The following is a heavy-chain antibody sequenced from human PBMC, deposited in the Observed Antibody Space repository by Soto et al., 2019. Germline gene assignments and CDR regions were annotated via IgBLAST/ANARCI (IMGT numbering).Heavy chain of an antibody. D-gene: IGHD3-3*01. CDR1: GFTFSSYD. CDR2: IGTAGDT. Sequence: GGSLRLSCAASGFTFSSYDMHWVRQATGKGLEWVSAIGTAGDTYYPGSVKGRFTISRENAKNSLYLQMNSLRAEDTAVYYCARIVYDFWSGWYFDYWGQGTLVTVSS. CDR3: ARIVYDFWSGWYFDY. V-gene: IGHV3-13*01. J-gene: IGHJ4*02.